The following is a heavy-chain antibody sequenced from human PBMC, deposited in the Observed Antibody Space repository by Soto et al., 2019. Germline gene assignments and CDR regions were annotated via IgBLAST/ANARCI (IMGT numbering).Heavy chain of an antibody. CDR2: ISSASSYI. J-gene: IGHJ4*02. Sequence: QVQLVESGGGSVKPGGSLRLPCAASGFSFSDYYMSWIRQAPGKGLEWIADISSASSYINYADSVKGRFTISRDNAKNSLYLQMNSLRAEDTAVYHCATFCTGGTCYPPDCRGQGTLVTVSS. CDR3: ATFCTGGTCYPPDC. D-gene: IGHD2-8*02. CDR1: GFSFSDYY. V-gene: IGHV3-11*05.